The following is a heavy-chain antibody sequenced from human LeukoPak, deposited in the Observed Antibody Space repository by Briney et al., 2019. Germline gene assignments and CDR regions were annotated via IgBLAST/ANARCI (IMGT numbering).Heavy chain of an antibody. CDR2: INPNSGGT. CDR3: AREVAGYSSGWFRFDP. V-gene: IGHV1-2*02. J-gene: IGHJ5*02. CDR1: GYTFTGYY. D-gene: IGHD6-19*01. Sequence: ASVKVSCKASGYTFTGYYMHWVRQAPGQGLEWMGWINPNSGGTNYAQKFQGRVTMTRDTSISTAYMELSRLRSDDTAVYYCAREVAGYSSGWFRFDPWGQGTLVTVSS.